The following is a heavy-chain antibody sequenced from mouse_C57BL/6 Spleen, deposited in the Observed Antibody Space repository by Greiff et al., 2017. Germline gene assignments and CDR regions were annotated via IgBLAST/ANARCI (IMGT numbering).Heavy chain of an antibody. D-gene: IGHD4-1*01. J-gene: IGHJ2*01. CDR3: ARDSVGHFDY. CDR2: ISAGGSYT. Sequence: EVKLVESGGGLVKPGGSLKLSCAASGFTFSSYAMSWVRQTPEKRLEWVATISAGGSYTNYPDNVKGRFPISRDNAENNLYLQMSHLKSEDTAMYYCARDSVGHFDYWGQGTTLTVSS. V-gene: IGHV5-4*01. CDR1: GFTFSSYA.